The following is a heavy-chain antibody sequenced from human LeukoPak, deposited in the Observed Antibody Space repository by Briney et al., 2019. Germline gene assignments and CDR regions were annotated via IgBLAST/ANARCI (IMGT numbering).Heavy chain of an antibody. CDR2: VYYSGGT. J-gene: IGHJ5*02. CDR1: GGASTAYY. CDR3: ARVVSPVSWFDP. D-gene: IGHD4-11*01. V-gene: IGHV4-59*08. Sequence: SDTLSLTCTVSGGASTAYYWSWIRPPQGNVLDWIGYVYYSGGTNYNPSLKSRVTMSVDTSKIHFSLKLTSVTAADTAVYYCARVVSPVSWFDPWGQGILVTVSS.